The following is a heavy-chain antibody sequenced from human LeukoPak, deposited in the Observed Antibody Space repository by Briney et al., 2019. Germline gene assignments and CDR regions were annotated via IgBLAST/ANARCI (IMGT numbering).Heavy chain of an antibody. CDR2: FDPEDGET. V-gene: IGHV1-24*01. J-gene: IGHJ4*02. CDR3: ATLVDEAAWLQRSAIDY. D-gene: IGHD5-24*01. Sequence: ASVKVSCKVSGYTLTELSMHWVRQAPGKGLEWMGGFDPEDGETIYAQKFQGRVTMTEDTSTDTAYMELSSLRSEDTAVYYCATLVDEAAWLQRSAIDYWGQGTLVTVSS. CDR1: GYTLTELS.